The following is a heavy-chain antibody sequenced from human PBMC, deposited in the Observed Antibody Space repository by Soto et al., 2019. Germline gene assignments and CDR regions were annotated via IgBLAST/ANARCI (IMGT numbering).Heavy chain of an antibody. V-gene: IGHV3-48*02. D-gene: IGHD3-10*01. CDR3: ARRAWFDTYGMDV. CDR1: GFTFSSYS. Sequence: RRLSCAASGFTFSSYSMNWVRQAPGKGLEWVSYISSSSSTIYYADSVKGRFTISRDNAKNSLYLQMNSLRDEDTAVYYCARRAWFDTYGMDVWGQGTTVTVSS. J-gene: IGHJ6*02. CDR2: ISSSSSTI.